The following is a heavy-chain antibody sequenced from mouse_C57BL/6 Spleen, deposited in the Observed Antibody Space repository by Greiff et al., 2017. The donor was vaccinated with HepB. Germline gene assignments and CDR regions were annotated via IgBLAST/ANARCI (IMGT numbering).Heavy chain of an antibody. CDR1: GFTFTDYY. Sequence: EVKLEESGGGLVQPGGSLSLSCAASGFTFTDYYMSWVRQPPGKALEWLGFIRNKANGYTTEYSASVKGRFTISRDNSQSILYLQMNALRAEDSATYYCASSTGSWFAYWGQGTLVTVSA. D-gene: IGHD4-1*02. J-gene: IGHJ3*01. CDR2: IRNKANGYTT. CDR3: ASSTGSWFAY. V-gene: IGHV7-3*01.